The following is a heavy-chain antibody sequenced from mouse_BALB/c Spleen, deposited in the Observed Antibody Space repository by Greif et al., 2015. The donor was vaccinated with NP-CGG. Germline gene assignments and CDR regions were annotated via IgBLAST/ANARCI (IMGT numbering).Heavy chain of an antibody. Sequence: EVMLVESGGGLVQPGGSLKLSCAASGFDFSRYWMSWVRQAPGKGLEWIGEINPDSSTINYTPSLKDKFIISRDNAKNTLYLQRSKVRSEDTALYYCARPGDNYGSSYHWFAYWGQGTLVTVSA. CDR1: GFDFSRYW. V-gene: IGHV4-1*02. CDR2: INPDSSTI. J-gene: IGHJ3*01. D-gene: IGHD1-1*01. CDR3: ARPGDNYGSSYHWFAY.